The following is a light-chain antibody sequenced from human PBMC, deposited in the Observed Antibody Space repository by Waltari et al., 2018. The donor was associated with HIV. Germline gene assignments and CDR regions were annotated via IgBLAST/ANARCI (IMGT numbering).Light chain of an antibody. CDR1: ESVYTF. J-gene: IGKJ2*02. CDR3: QQSYNTVVCT. Sequence: IRLTQFPSFLSASVGDRVNITCRASESVYTFLHWYQQKPGKDPKILIHGASSLQTGVPPSFSGGGYGTEFTLTIDNLRPEDFATYFCQQSYNTVVCTFGQGT. V-gene: IGKV1-39*01. CDR2: GAS.